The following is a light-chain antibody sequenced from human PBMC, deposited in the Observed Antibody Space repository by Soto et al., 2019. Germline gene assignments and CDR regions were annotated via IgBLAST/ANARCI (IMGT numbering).Light chain of an antibody. V-gene: IGKV1-5*03. CDR2: KAS. CDR3: QHYNSYLEA. J-gene: IGKJ1*01. Sequence: DIQMTQSPSTLSGSVGDRVTITCRASQTISSWLAWYQQKPGKAPKLLIYKASTLKSGVPSRFSGSGSGTDFTLTISSLQPDDFATYYCQHYNSYLEAFGQGTKVELK. CDR1: QTISSW.